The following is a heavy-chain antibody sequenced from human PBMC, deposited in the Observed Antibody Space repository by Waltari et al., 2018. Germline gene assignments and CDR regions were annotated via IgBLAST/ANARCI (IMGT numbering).Heavy chain of an antibody. J-gene: IGHJ4*02. Sequence: EVQLVESGGGVVRPGGSLRLSCAASGFTFDDYGMSWVGQAPGKGLEWVSGINWNGGSTGYADSVKGRFTISRDNAKNSLYLQMNSLRAEDTALYYCARRTDPYYYDSSGYYDYWGQGTLVTVSS. CDR3: ARRTDPYYYDSSGYYDY. CDR2: INWNGGST. V-gene: IGHV3-20*04. CDR1: GFTFDDYG. D-gene: IGHD3-22*01.